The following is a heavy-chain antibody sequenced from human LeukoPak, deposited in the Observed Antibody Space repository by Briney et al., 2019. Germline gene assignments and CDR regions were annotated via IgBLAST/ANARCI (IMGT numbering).Heavy chain of an antibody. CDR1: GGSFSGYY. Sequence: SETLSLTCAVYGGSFSGYYWSWIRQPPGKGLEWIGEINHSGSTNYNPSLKSRVTISVDTSKNQFSLKLSSVTAADTAVCYCARARILTGYSPSDYWGQGTLVTVSS. J-gene: IGHJ4*02. V-gene: IGHV4-34*01. CDR3: ARARILTGYSPSDY. D-gene: IGHD3-9*01. CDR2: INHSGST.